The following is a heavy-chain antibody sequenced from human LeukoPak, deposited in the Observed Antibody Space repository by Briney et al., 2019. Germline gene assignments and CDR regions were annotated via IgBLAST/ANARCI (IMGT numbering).Heavy chain of an antibody. D-gene: IGHD4-17*01. Sequence: SETLSLTCTVSGGSISSYYWSWIRQPPGKGQECVVYIYSSGSTNYSPSLKSRVTISVDTSKNQFSLKLSSVTAADTAVYYCAREGTTVTHFDYWGQGTLVTVSS. CDR1: GGSISSYY. CDR2: IYSSGST. J-gene: IGHJ4*02. V-gene: IGHV4-59*01. CDR3: AREGTTVTHFDY.